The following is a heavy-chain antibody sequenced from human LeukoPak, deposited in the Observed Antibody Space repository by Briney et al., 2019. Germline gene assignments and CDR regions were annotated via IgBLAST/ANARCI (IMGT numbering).Heavy chain of an antibody. CDR1: GGSISSFY. Sequence: SETLSLTCTVSGGSISSFYWNWIRQPPGKGLEWIGYIYYSGSTNYNPSLKSRVTISVDTSKNQFSLKLSSVTAADTAVYYCARDGSGTVLDYWGQGTLVTVSS. J-gene: IGHJ4*02. D-gene: IGHD1-1*01. CDR3: ARDGSGTVLDY. V-gene: IGHV4-59*01. CDR2: IYYSGST.